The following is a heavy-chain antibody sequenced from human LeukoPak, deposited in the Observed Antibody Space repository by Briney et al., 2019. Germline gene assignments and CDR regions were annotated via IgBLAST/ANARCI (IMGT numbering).Heavy chain of an antibody. D-gene: IGHD6-13*01. J-gene: IGHJ5*02. CDR3: ASPEYSSSWYWFVP. CDR2: IIPILGIA. Sequence: SVKVSCQASGGTFSSYTISWVQQAPGQGRDWMGRIIPILGIANYEQKFHGRVKITRDKCTGTAYKELSSLRSEDTAVYYCASPEYSSSWYWFVPWGQGTLVTVSS. CDR1: GGTFSSYT. V-gene: IGHV1-69*02.